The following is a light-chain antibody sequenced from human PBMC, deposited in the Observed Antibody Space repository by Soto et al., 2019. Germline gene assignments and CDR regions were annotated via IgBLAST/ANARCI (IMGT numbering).Light chain of an antibody. CDR3: QQYNSWTLIS. V-gene: IGKV3-15*01. Sequence: EILMTQSPATLSVSQGERATLSCRASQRISANIAGYQQKPGQAPRLLIYAASVRASGIPARFSGTGFGREFNLSISSLQSEDSAVYYCQQYNSWTLISFGQGTRLEIK. J-gene: IGKJ5*01. CDR1: QRISAN. CDR2: AAS.